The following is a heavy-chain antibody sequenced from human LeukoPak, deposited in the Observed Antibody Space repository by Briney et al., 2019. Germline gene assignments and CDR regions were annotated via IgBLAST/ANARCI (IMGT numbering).Heavy chain of an antibody. CDR1: GGPVSSSSHY. D-gene: IGHD3-10*01. CDR3: ARWATSLVRVGAFDI. Sequence: SETLSLTCTVSGGPVSSSSHYWGWIRQPPRKGMEWIGSIFYSGNTYYNPSLKSRATVSVDTSQNQFSLNLSSVTAADTAVYFCARWATSLVRVGAFDIWGQGTMVTVSS. V-gene: IGHV4-39*01. CDR2: IFYSGNT. J-gene: IGHJ3*02.